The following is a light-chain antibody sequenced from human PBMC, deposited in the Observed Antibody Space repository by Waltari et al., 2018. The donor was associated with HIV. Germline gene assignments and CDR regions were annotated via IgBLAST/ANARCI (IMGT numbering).Light chain of an antibody. CDR3: AAWDDSLNAWV. CDR2: SNN. V-gene: IGLV1-44*01. CDR1: SSNTGRNI. Sequence: QSVMTQPPSASGTPGQRVSISCSGSSSNTGRNIVNWYQQLPGTAPKLLIYSNNQWPSGVPDRFSGSKSGTSASLAISGLQSEDEADYYCAAWDDSLNAWVFGGGTKLTVL. J-gene: IGLJ3*02.